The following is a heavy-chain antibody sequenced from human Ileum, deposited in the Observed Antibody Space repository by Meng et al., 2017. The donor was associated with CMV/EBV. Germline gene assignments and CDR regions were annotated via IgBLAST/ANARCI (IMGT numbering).Heavy chain of an antibody. CDR2: ISNSSSYI. CDR3: ARDMAAAGREVWFDP. V-gene: IGHV3-21*01. D-gene: IGHD6-13*01. Sequence: GESLKISCAASGFTFSSYSMNWVRQAPGKGLEWVSSISNSSSYIYYADSVKGRFTISRDNAKNSLYLQMNSLRAEDTAVYYCARDMAAAGREVWFDPWGQGTLVTVSS. J-gene: IGHJ5*02. CDR1: GFTFSSYS.